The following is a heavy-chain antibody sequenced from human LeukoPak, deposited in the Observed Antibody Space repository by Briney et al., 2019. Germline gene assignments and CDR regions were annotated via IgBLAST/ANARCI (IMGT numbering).Heavy chain of an antibody. Sequence: SETLSLTCTVSGGSISSYYWSWIRQPPGKGLEWIGYIYYSGSTNYNPSLKSRVTISVDTSKNQFSLKLSSVTAADTAVYYCARGAGGYRLHPQDYWGQGTLVTVSS. V-gene: IGHV4-59*01. J-gene: IGHJ4*02. CDR2: IYYSGST. CDR3: ARGAGGYRLHPQDY. D-gene: IGHD3-22*01. CDR1: GGSISSYY.